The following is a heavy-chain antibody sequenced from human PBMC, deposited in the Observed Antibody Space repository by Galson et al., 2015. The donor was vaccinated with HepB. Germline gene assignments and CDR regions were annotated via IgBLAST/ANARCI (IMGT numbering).Heavy chain of an antibody. CDR3: AKGSWNSGSYYGGDY. J-gene: IGHJ4*02. Sequence: SLRLSCAASGFTFSSYAMSWVRQAPGKGLEWVSAISGSGGSTYYADSVKGRLTISRDNSKNTLYLQMNSLRAEDTAVYYCAKGSWNSGSYYGGDYWGQGTLVTVSS. D-gene: IGHD1-26*01. CDR1: GFTFSSYA. CDR2: ISGSGGST. V-gene: IGHV3-23*01.